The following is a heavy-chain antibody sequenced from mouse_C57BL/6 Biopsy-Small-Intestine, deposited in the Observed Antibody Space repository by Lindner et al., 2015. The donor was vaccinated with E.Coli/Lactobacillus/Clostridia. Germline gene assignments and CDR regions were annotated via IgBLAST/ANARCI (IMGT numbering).Heavy chain of an antibody. V-gene: IGHV1-82*01. Sequence: VQLQESGPELVKPGASVKISCKASGYAISNSWIHWVKQRPGKGLEWIGLIYPGNGDTNSNGKFKGKATLTADKSSSTAYMQLTSLTSEDSAVYFCARGKDYDAAMDSWGQGTSVTVSS. J-gene: IGHJ4*01. D-gene: IGHD2-4*01. CDR2: IYPGNGDT. CDR3: ARGKDYDAAMDS. CDR1: GYAISNSW.